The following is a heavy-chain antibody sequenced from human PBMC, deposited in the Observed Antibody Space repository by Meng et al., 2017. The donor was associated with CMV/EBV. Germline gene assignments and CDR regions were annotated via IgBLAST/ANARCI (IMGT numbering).Heavy chain of an antibody. V-gene: IGHV1-18*01. Sequence: ASVKVSCKASGYTFTSYGISGVRQAPGQGLEWMGWISAYNGNTNYAQKLQGRVTMTTDTSTSTAYMELRSLRSDDTAVYYCARDAREDIVVVPAAAPPDDAFDIWGQGTMVTVSS. CDR3: ARDAREDIVVVPAAAPPDDAFDI. CDR1: GYTFTSYG. D-gene: IGHD2-2*01. J-gene: IGHJ3*02. CDR2: ISAYNGNT.